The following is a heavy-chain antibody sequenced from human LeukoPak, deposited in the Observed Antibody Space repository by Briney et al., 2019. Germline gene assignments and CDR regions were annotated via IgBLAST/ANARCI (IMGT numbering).Heavy chain of an antibody. V-gene: IGHV3-20*04. J-gene: IGHJ6*02. CDR3: ARDVLLWFGETRNYGMDV. Sequence: PGGSLRLSCAASGFTFSSYSMNWVRQAPGKGLEWVSGINWNGGSTGYADSVKGRFTISRDNAKNSLYLQMNSLRAEDTALYYCARDVLLWFGETRNYGMDVWGQGTTVTVSS. D-gene: IGHD3-10*01. CDR1: GFTFSSYS. CDR2: INWNGGST.